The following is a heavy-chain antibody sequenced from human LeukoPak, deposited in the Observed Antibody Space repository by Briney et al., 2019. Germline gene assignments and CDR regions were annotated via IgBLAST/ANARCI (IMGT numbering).Heavy chain of an antibody. CDR3: ASEQRDGYNYGDDY. D-gene: IGHD5-24*01. V-gene: IGHV1-3*01. CDR2: INAGSGNT. Sequence: GASVKVSCKASGYTFTSYPIHWARQAPGQRVEWMGWINAGSGNTKYSQKFQGRVTITRDTSATTAYMELSGLRSEDTAVYYCASEQRDGYNYGDDYWGQGTLVTVSS. CDR1: GYTFTSYP. J-gene: IGHJ4*02.